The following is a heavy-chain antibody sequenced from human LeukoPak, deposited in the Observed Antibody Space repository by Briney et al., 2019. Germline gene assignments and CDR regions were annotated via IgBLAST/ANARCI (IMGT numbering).Heavy chain of an antibody. CDR2: ITPSDGAT. CDR3: ARERNSGYYFFDY. J-gene: IGHJ4*02. CDR1: GYTFTNYH. V-gene: IGHV1-46*03. Sequence: ASVKVSCKASGYTFTNYHIHWVRQAPGQGLEWMGKITPSDGATTYAQKFQGRVIVTRDTSTSTFYMELSSLRSEDTAVYYCARERNSGYYFFDYWGQGTLVTVSS. D-gene: IGHD3-22*01.